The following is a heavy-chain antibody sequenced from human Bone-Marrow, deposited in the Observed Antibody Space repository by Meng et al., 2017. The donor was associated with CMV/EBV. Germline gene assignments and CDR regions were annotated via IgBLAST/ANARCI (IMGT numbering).Heavy chain of an antibody. CDR1: GYTFTDYY. CDR2: INPNSGGT. J-gene: IGHJ3*02. V-gene: IGHV1-2*02. Sequence: ASVKVSCKASGYTFTDYYMQWVRQAPGQGLEWMGWINPNSGGTNYAQKLQGRVTMTRDTSISTAYMELSRLRSDDTAVYYCASSSMVYATPIDAFDIWGQGTMVTVSS. CDR3: ASSSMVYATPIDAFDI. D-gene: IGHD2-8*01.